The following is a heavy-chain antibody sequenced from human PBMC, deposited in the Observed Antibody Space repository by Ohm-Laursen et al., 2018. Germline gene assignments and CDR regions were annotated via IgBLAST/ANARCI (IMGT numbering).Heavy chain of an antibody. J-gene: IGHJ6*02. CDR2: IIPIFDTA. CDR1: GGTFSSYA. D-gene: IGHD2-2*01. V-gene: IGHV1-69*06. Sequence: GASVKASRKASGGTFSSYAFNWVRQAPGQGLEWMGGIIPIFDTANYAQKFQGRVTITADKSTSTAYMELSSLRSEDTAVYYCARGQLDIVVGPPADTNYYGMDVWGQGTTVTVSS. CDR3: ARGQLDIVVGPPADTNYYGMDV.